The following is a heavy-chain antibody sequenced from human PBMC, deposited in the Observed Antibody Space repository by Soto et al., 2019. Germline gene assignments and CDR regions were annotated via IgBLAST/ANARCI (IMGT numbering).Heavy chain of an antibody. J-gene: IGHJ4*02. Sequence: PGGSLRLSCAASGFTFSNYAMNWVRQAPGKGLEWVSGISATGVKTYSADSVKGRFTMSRDNSKDTVYLEMNSLRAEDTAVYYCTKSRSATIYYFDFWGLGALVTVSS. CDR3: TKSRSATIYYFDF. CDR1: GFTFSNYA. CDR2: ISATGVKT. V-gene: IGHV3-23*01. D-gene: IGHD3-9*01.